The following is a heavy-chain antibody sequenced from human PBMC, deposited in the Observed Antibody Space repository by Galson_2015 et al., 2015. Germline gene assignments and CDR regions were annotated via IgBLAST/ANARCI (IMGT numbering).Heavy chain of an antibody. D-gene: IGHD5-18*01. CDR2: IYSGGST. J-gene: IGHJ6*02. CDR1: GFTVSSNY. V-gene: IGHV3-66*02. Sequence: SLRLSCAASGFTVSSNYMSWVRQAPGKGLEWVSVIYSGGSTYYADSVKGRFTISRDNSKNTLYLQMNSLRAEDTAVYYCAGQLWLREDYYYGMDVWGQGTTVTVSS. CDR3: AGQLWLREDYYYGMDV.